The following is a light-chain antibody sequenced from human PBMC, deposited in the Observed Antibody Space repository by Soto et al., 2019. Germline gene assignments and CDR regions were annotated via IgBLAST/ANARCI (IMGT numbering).Light chain of an antibody. Sequence: QSALTQPASVSGSPGQSITISCTETNIDVGGYNYVSWYQQHPGKAPKLMIYDVSNRPSGVSNRFSGSKSGNTASLTISGLQAEDEADYYCSSYTSSSTIFGTGTKLTVL. CDR2: DVS. CDR1: NIDVGGYNY. V-gene: IGLV2-14*01. CDR3: SSYTSSSTI. J-gene: IGLJ1*01.